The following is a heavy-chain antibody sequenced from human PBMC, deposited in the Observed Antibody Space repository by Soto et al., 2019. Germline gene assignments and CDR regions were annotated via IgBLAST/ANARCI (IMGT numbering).Heavy chain of an antibody. J-gene: IGHJ5*02. CDR1: GYTFTGYY. CDR3: AGMPYTGGLRFDP. V-gene: IGHV1-2*04. Sequence: VASVKVSCKASGYTFTGYYMHWVRQAPGQGLEWMGWINPNSGGTNYAQKFQGWVTMTRDTPISTAYMELSRLRSDDTAVYFCAGMPYTGGLRFDPWGPGTLVTVSS. CDR2: INPNSGGT. D-gene: IGHD6-19*01.